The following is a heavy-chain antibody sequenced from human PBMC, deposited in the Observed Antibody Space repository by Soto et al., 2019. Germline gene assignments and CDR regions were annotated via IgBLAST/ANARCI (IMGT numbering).Heavy chain of an antibody. J-gene: IGHJ4*02. Sequence: QVQLVQSGAEVKKPGSSVKVSCKASGGTFKNYPVTWVRQAPGQGLEWMGGIIPKLGTANYSQKFEGRVTSTAAESTNTAYMEVNSLRPEDTAVYYCASSYGIRWYGDYWGQGTPVTVSS. CDR2: IIPKLGTA. D-gene: IGHD3-10*01. CDR3: ASSYGIRWYGDY. CDR1: GGTFKNYP. V-gene: IGHV1-69*01.